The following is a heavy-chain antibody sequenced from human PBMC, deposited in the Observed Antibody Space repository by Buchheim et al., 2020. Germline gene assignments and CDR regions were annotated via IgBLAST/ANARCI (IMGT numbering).Heavy chain of an antibody. J-gene: IGHJ4*02. CDR2: IWYDGSNK. Sequence: QVQLVESGGGVVQPGRSLRLSCAASGFTFSSYGMHWVRQAPGKGLEWVAVIWYDGSNKYYADSVKGRFTISRDNSKNTLYLQMNSLRAEDTAVYYCAREVMTTVTTTDNQFDYWGQGTL. CDR1: GFTFSSYG. D-gene: IGHD4-11*01. CDR3: AREVMTTVTTTDNQFDY. V-gene: IGHV3-33*01.